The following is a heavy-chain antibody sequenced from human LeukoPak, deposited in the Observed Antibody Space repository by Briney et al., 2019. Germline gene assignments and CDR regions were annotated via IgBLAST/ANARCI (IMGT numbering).Heavy chain of an antibody. CDR2: ISYDGSNK. CDR1: GFTFSSYA. CDR3: ARGPVVIPRSYLDY. V-gene: IGHV3-30-3*01. Sequence: GGSLRLSCAASGFTFSSYAMHWVRQAPGKGLEWVAVISYDGSNKYYADSVKGRFTISRDNSKNTLYLQMNSLRAEDTAVYYCARGPVVIPRSYLDYWGQGTLVTVSS. J-gene: IGHJ4*02. D-gene: IGHD3-22*01.